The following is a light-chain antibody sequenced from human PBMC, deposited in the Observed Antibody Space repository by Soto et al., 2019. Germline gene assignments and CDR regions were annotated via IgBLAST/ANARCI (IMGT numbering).Light chain of an antibody. CDR1: QSVSGNY. V-gene: IGKV3-20*01. J-gene: IGKJ5*01. CDR2: GAS. CDR3: QQYGSSSIT. Sequence: EFVLTQSPGTLSLSPGEGITLSCWASQSVSGNYLAWYQHKPGQAPRLLIYGASSRATGNPDRFSGSGSGTDFTLTISRLEPEDFAVYYRQQYGSSSITFGQGTRLEIK.